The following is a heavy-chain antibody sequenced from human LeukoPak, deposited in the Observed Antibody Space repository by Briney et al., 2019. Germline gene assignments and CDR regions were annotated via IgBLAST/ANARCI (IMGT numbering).Heavy chain of an antibody. CDR1: GYTFTTYG. Sequence: ASVKVSCKTSGYTFTTYGISWVRQAPGQGLEWMGWISAYNGNTNYAQKLQGRVTMTTDTSTSKAYMELRSLRSDDTAVYYCARIFENYDFWSGYFSDGYDDYWGQGTLVTVSS. CDR2: ISAYNGNT. D-gene: IGHD3-3*01. CDR3: ARIFENYDFWSGYFSDGYDDY. V-gene: IGHV1-18*01. J-gene: IGHJ4*02.